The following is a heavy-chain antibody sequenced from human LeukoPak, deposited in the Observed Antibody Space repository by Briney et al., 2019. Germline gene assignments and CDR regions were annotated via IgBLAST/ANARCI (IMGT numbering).Heavy chain of an antibody. Sequence: GGSLRLSCAASGFAVSTNYMSWVRQAPGKGLEWVSVIHSGGSTYYADSVRGRFTISRDNPKNTLYLQMNSLRAEDTAVYYCARDQRLGNSWFFLDYWGQGTLVTVSS. D-gene: IGHD6-13*01. CDR2: IHSGGST. V-gene: IGHV3-53*01. CDR1: GFAVSTNY. CDR3: ARDQRLGNSWFFLDY. J-gene: IGHJ4*02.